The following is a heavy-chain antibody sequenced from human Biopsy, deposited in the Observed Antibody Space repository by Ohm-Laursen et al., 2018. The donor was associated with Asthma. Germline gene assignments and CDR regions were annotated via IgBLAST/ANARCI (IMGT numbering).Heavy chain of an antibody. CDR2: VSSDGHNK. J-gene: IGHJ3*02. CDR1: GFVFSQCG. Sequence: SLRLSCAASGFVFSQCGMHWVRQGPGKGLEWVALVSSDGHNKYYEDSVKGRFTISRDDSRNRLYLQINRLTVEDSAVYFCARQSGQDYGDSSGFDIWGQGTKVAVPS. CDR3: ARQSGQDYGDSSGFDI. V-gene: IGHV3-30*03. D-gene: IGHD3-22*01.